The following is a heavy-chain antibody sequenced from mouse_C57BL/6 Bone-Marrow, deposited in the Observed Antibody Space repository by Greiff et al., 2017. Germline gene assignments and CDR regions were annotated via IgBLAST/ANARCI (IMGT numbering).Heavy chain of an antibody. CDR2: IYPSDSET. D-gene: IGHD2-3*01. Sequence: QVQLQQPGAELVRPGSSVKLSCKASGYTFTSYWMDWVKPRPGQGLEWIGNIYPSDSETHYNQKFKDKATLTVDKSSSTAYMQLSSLTSEDSAVYYCARRWGRENYYAMDYWGQGTSVTVSS. CDR1: GYTFTSYW. CDR3: ARRWGRENYYAMDY. J-gene: IGHJ4*01. V-gene: IGHV1-61*01.